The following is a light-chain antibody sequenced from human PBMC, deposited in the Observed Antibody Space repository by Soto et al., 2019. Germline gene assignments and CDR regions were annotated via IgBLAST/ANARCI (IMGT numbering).Light chain of an antibody. CDR1: SSDVGGYDY. Sequence: QSALTQPASVSGSPGQSVTISCTGTSSDVGGYDYVSWYQQHPGKAPKLLIYDVSNPPSGVSTRVSGSKSGNTASLTISGLQAEDEGDYYCTSYTARRLYVFGSGTKLTVL. CDR2: DVS. CDR3: TSYTARRLYV. J-gene: IGLJ1*01. V-gene: IGLV2-14*03.